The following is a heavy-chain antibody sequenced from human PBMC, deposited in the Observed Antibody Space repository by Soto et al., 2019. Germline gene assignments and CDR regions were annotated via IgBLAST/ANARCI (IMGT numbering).Heavy chain of an antibody. J-gene: IGHJ4*02. CDR2: IIPIFGTA. CDR3: ARDLEQYSRHPHGFDY. CDR1: GGTFSSYA. Sequence: QVQLVQSGAEVKKPGSSVKVSCKASGGTFSSYAISWVRQAPGQGLEWMGGIIPIFGTANYAQKFQGRVTITADESTSTAYMELSSLRSEDPAVYYCARDLEQYSRHPHGFDYWGQGTLVTVSS. V-gene: IGHV1-69*12. D-gene: IGHD5-18*01.